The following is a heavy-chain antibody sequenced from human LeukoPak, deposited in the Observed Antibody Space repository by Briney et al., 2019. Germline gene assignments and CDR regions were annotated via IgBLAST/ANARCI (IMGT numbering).Heavy chain of an antibody. D-gene: IGHD3-16*01. V-gene: IGHV3-66*01. J-gene: IGHJ5*02. Sequence: GGSLRLSCAASGFIVSSNYMYWVRQAPGKGLEWVSVIYNSGSTYYADSVKGRFTISRDNSKNTLYLQMNSLRAEDTAVYYCARDKADVGWFDPWGQGTLVTVSS. CDR3: ARDKADVGWFDP. CDR1: GFIVSSNY. CDR2: IYNSGST.